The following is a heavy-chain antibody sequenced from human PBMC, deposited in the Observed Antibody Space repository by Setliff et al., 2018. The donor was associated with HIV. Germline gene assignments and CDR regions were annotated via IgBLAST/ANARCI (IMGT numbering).Heavy chain of an antibody. CDR1: GGTFSSYA. CDR3: ARVGYDSSGYYPRGAFDI. Sequence: SVKVSCKASGGTFSSYAISWVRQAPGQGLEWMGGVIPIFGTANYAQKFQGRVTITTDESTSTAYMELSSLRSEDTAVYYCARVGYDSSGYYPRGAFDIWGQGTMVTVSS. D-gene: IGHD3-22*01. J-gene: IGHJ3*02. CDR2: VIPIFGTA. V-gene: IGHV1-69*05.